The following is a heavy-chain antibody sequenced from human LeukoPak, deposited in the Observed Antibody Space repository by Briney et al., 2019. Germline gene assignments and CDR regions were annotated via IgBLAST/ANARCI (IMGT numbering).Heavy chain of an antibody. J-gene: IGHJ4*02. Sequence: PGGSLRLSCAASGFTFSSYAMSWVRQAPGKGLEWVSAISGSGGSTYYADSVKGRFTISRDNSKNTLYLQMNSLRAEDTAVYYCAKDEGDIVVVVAASPSDYWGQGTLVTVSS. CDR3: AKDEGDIVVVVAASPSDY. D-gene: IGHD2-15*01. CDR2: ISGSGGST. CDR1: GFTFSSYA. V-gene: IGHV3-23*01.